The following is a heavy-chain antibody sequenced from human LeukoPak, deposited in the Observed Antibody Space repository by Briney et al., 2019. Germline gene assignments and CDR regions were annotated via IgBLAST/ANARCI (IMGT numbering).Heavy chain of an antibody. J-gene: IGHJ4*02. V-gene: IGHV4-34*01. D-gene: IGHD5-18*01. CDR3: ASPDTAMVY. Sequence: SETLSLTCAVYGGSFSGYYWSWIRQPPGKGLEWIGEINHSGSTNYNSSLKSRVTISVDTSKNQFSLKLSSVTAADTAVYYCASPDTAMVYWGQGTLVTVSS. CDR2: INHSGST. CDR1: GGSFSGYY.